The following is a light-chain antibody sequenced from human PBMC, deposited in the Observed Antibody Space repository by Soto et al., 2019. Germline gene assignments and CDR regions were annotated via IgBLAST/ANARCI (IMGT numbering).Light chain of an antibody. J-gene: IGKJ1*01. CDR2: KAS. V-gene: IGKV1-5*03. Sequence: DIQMTQSPSTLSASVGDRVTISCRASQTISGWLAWYQQKPGKAPKLLISKASTLESGVPSRFSGSESETDFILTINSLQPDDFATYYCQQYKSNRRTFGQGTKVEIK. CDR1: QTISGW. CDR3: QQYKSNRRT.